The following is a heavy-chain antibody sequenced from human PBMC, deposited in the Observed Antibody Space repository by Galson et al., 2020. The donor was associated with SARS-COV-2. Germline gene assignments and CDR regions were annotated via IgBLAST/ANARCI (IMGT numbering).Heavy chain of an antibody. CDR1: GGSISSSSYY. D-gene: IGHD3-16*02. Sequence: SETLSLTCTVSGGSISSSSYYWGWIRQPPGKGLEWIGSIYYSGSTYYNPSLKSRVTISVDTSKNQFSLKLSSVTAADTAVYYCARHLDASADDYVWGSYRYTERFGAFDYWGQGTLVTVSS. J-gene: IGHJ4*02. V-gene: IGHV4-39*01. CDR2: IYYSGST. CDR3: ARHLDASADDYVWGSYRYTERFGAFDY.